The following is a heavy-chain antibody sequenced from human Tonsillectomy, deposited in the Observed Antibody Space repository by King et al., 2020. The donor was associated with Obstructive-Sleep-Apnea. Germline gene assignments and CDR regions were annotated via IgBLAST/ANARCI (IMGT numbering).Heavy chain of an antibody. CDR1: GFTFSNAW. CDR3: TTVPVDYGGYTDGAFDI. D-gene: IGHD4-23*01. V-gene: IGHV3-15*01. Sequence: VQLVESGGGLVKPGGSLRLSCAASGFTFSNAWMSWVRQAPGKGLEWVGRIKSKTDGGTADCGVPVKGRFTIPRDDSKNTLYLQMTSLKTEDTALYYCTTVPVDYGGYTDGAFDIWGQGTMVTVSS. J-gene: IGHJ3*02. CDR2: IKSKTDGGTA.